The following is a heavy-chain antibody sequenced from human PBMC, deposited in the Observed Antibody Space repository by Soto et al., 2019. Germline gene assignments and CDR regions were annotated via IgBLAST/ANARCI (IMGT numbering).Heavy chain of an antibody. V-gene: IGHV3-23*01. D-gene: IGHD3-10*01. CDR2: IIGSGDST. CDR3: TKAALRGDNIADLDD. Sequence: GGSLRLSCAASGFTFRSYGMSWVRQAPGKGLEWVSAIIGSGDSTYYADSVKGRFTISRDSSKNTLYLQMDSLRAEDSAAYYWTKAALRGDNIADLDDWGQGTLVTVSS. CDR1: GFTFRSYG. J-gene: IGHJ4*02.